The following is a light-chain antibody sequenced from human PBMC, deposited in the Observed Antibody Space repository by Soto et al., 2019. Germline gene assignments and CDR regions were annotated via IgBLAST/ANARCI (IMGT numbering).Light chain of an antibody. J-gene: IGLJ3*02. CDR2: ENN. Sequence: QSVLTQPPSVSAAPGQKVTISCSGSSSNIRNNYVSWYQHLPGTAPRLLIFENNKRPSGIPDRFSGSKSGTSATLAITGLQTGDEADYYCGTWDIRLNINWVFGGGTKLTVL. V-gene: IGLV1-51*02. CDR1: SSNIRNNY. CDR3: GTWDIRLNINWV.